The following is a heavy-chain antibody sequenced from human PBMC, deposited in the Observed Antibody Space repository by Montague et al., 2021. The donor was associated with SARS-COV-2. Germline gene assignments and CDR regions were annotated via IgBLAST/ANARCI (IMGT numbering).Heavy chain of an antibody. J-gene: IGHJ5*02. CDR2: MYHSGST. CDR3: ARGKSYYDILTGYYRVRWVDP. CDR1: GGSISSGGHS. D-gene: IGHD3-9*01. V-gene: IGHV4-30-2*01. Sequence: TLSLTCAVSGGSISSGGHSWSWIRQPPGKGLEWIGYMYHSGSTYYKLSLKSRVTISVDRSKNQVSLKLTSVTAADTAVYYCARGKSYYDILTGYYRVRWVDPGGQGTLVTVSS.